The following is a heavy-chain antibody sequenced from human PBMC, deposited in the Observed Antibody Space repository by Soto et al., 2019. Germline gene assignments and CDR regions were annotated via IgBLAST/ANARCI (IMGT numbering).Heavy chain of an antibody. CDR1: GFTFSSYS. J-gene: IGHJ5*02. Sequence: GVSLRLSCAASGFTFSSYSMNWVRQAPGKGLEWVSYISSSSSTIYYADSVKGRFTISRDNAKNSLYLQMNSLRAEDTAVYYCARHPERIAQIGWFDPWGQGTLVTVSS. V-gene: IGHV3-48*01. D-gene: IGHD6-13*01. CDR2: ISSSSSTI. CDR3: ARHPERIAQIGWFDP.